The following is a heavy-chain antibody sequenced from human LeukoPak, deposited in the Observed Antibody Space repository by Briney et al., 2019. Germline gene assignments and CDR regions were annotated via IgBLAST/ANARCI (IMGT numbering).Heavy chain of an antibody. D-gene: IGHD3-16*02. CDR1: GFTFSSYA. V-gene: IGHV3-21*03. CDR3: AREDRESFDS. Sequence: GGSLRLSCAASGFTFSSYAVSWVRQAPGKGLEWVSSISGNDYYIYYADSVKGRFTVSRDNAKNSLYLQMNSLTGEDTAVYYCAREDRESFDSWGQGTLVTVSS. J-gene: IGHJ5*01. CDR2: ISGNDYYI.